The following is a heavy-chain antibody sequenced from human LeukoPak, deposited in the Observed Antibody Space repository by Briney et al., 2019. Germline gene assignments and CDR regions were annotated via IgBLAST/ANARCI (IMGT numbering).Heavy chain of an antibody. CDR3: TTDRIAVAGYNWFDP. D-gene: IGHD6-19*01. Sequence: GGSLRLSCVASGFTFSNAWMSWVRQAPGKGLEWVGRIKSKTDGGTTDYAAPVKGRFTISRDDSKNTLYLQMNSLKTEDTAVYYCTTDRIAVAGYNWFDPWGQGTLVTVSS. J-gene: IGHJ5*02. V-gene: IGHV3-15*01. CDR1: GFTFSNAW. CDR2: IKSKTDGGTT.